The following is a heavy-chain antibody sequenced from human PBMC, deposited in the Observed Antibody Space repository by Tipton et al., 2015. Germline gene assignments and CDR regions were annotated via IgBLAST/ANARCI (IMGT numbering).Heavy chain of an antibody. Sequence: LRLSCTVSGGSVSSANYYWSWIRQPPGKGLEWIGYISCSGSTHYNPSLKSRVTISVDTSKNQFSLTLNSVTAADTAVYYCARGHYVSRMDVWGQGTTVTVSS. CDR2: ISCSGST. J-gene: IGHJ6*02. CDR3: ARGHYVSRMDV. D-gene: IGHD3-10*01. CDR1: GGSVSSANYY. V-gene: IGHV4-61*01.